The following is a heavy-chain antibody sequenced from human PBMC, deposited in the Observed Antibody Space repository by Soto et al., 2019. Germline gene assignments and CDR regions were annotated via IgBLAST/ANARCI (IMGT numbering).Heavy chain of an antibody. V-gene: IGHV1-2*02. D-gene: IGHD6-6*01. CDR2: INPDYGGT. CDR1: GYTFTGHY. J-gene: IGHJ4*02. CDR3: AREVGKVGYSSSSCDY. Sequence: QVQLVQSGAEVKKPGASVKVSCKASGYTFTGHYMYWVRQAPGQGLEWMGWINPDYGGTSYAQKFQGRVTMTTDTSINTAYMELSRLRSDDTAVYYCAREVGKVGYSSSSCDYWGQGSLVTVST.